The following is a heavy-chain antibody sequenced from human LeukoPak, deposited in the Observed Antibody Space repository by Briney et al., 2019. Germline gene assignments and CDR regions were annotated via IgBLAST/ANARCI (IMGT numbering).Heavy chain of an antibody. CDR2: IYPGDSDT. CDR3: VRLEQAAWALNWFDP. J-gene: IGHJ5*02. V-gene: IGHV5-51*01. CDR1: GYSFTSYW. Sequence: GESLKISCKGSGYSFTSYWIGWVRQMPGKGLEWMGIIYPGDSDTRYSPSFQGQVTISADKSISTAYLQWSSLKASDTAMYYCVRLEQAAWALNWFDPWGQGTLVTVSS. D-gene: IGHD6-13*01.